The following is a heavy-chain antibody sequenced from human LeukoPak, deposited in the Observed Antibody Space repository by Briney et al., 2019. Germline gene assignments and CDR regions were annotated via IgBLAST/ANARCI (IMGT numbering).Heavy chain of an antibody. J-gene: IGHJ4*02. CDR3: ARGGDGFDY. Sequence: GGSLRLSCAASGFTFSTFAMSWVRQAPGEGLEWVSALSGDGSGTYYADSVKGRFTISRDNSKNTLYLQMNSLRAEDTAVYYCARGGDGFDYWGQGTQVTVSS. CDR1: GFTFSTFA. CDR2: LSGDGSGT. D-gene: IGHD4-17*01. V-gene: IGHV3-23*01.